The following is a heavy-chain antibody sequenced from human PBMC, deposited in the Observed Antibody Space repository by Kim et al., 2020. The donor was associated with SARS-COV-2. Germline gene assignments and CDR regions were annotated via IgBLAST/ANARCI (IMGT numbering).Heavy chain of an antibody. Sequence: GGSLRLSCAASGFSFSSYAMHWVRQAPGKGLEWVAVISYDGSNRYYADSVKGRFTISRDNSKNTLYLQMNSLRAEDTAVYYCAREFLAAAGPPFDYWGQGNLATVSS. CDR3: AREFLAAAGPPFDY. V-gene: IGHV3-30-3*01. J-gene: IGHJ4*02. D-gene: IGHD6-13*01. CDR2: ISYDGSNR. CDR1: GFSFSSYA.